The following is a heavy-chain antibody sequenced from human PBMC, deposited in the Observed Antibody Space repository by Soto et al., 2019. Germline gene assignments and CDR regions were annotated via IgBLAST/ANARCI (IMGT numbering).Heavy chain of an antibody. J-gene: IGHJ4*02. CDR3: ARDPAHFEYYDILTGYKNVEYYFDY. CDR1: GFTFSSYS. V-gene: IGHV3-48*02. Sequence: GGSLRLSCAASGFTFSSYSMNWVRQAPGKGLEWVSYISSSSSTIYYADSVKGRFTISRDNAKNSLYLQMNSLRDEDTAVYYCARDPAHFEYYDILTGYKNVEYYFDYWGQGTLVTVSS. CDR2: ISSSSSTI. D-gene: IGHD3-9*01.